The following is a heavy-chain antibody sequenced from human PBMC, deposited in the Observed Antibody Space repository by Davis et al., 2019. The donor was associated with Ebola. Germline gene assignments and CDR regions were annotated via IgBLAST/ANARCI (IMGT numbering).Heavy chain of an antibody. CDR2: INAGNGNT. V-gene: IGHV1-3*01. CDR1: GYTFTSYA. D-gene: IGHD2-2*02. CDR3: ARQSSTSCYNCYYYYMDV. J-gene: IGHJ6*03. Sequence: ASVKVSCKASGYTFTSYAMHWVRQAPGQRLEWMGWINAGNGNTKYSQKFQGRVTITRDTSASTAYMELSSLRSEDTAVYYCARQSSTSCYNCYYYYMDVWGKGTTVTVSS.